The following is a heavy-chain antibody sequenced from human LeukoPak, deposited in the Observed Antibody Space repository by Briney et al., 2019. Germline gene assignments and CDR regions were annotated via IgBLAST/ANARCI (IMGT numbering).Heavy chain of an antibody. D-gene: IGHD3-3*01. Sequence: PSETLSLTCTVSGGSISSGGYYWSWIRQPPGKGLEWIGYIYHSGSTYYNPSLKSRVTISVDRSKNQFSLKLSSVTAADTAVYYWARAPWYYDFWSGPPDSWGQGTLVTVSS. CDR3: ARAPWYYDFWSGPPDS. CDR2: IYHSGST. J-gene: IGHJ5*01. CDR1: GGSISSGGYY. V-gene: IGHV4-30-2*01.